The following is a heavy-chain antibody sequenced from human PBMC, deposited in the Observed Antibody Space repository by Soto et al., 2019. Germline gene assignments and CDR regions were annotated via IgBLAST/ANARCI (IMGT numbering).Heavy chain of an antibody. CDR1: GASISSYY. CDR3: AGTYYYGSGSYPFDP. J-gene: IGHJ5*02. Sequence: SETLSLTCTVSGASISSYYWSWIRQPPGKGLEWIGYFYYSGTTNYNPSLKSRVTISVDTSKNQFSLKLSSVTAADTAVYYCAGTYYYGSGSYPFDPWDQGTLVTVSS. V-gene: IGHV4-59*08. D-gene: IGHD3-10*01. CDR2: FYYSGTT.